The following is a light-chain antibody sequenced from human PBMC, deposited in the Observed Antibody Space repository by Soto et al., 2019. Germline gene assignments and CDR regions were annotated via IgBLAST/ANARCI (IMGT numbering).Light chain of an antibody. CDR2: RAS. J-gene: IGKJ3*01. Sequence: EIVLTQSPGTLSLSPGERATFSCRASQSVSSNFVAWFQQKPGQVPRLLIYRASNRATGIPHGFSGSGSGTNFTLTISRLEPEDFAVYYFQQYVSSPFTFGPGTKVDI. V-gene: IGKV3-20*01. CDR3: QQYVSSPFT. CDR1: QSVSSNF.